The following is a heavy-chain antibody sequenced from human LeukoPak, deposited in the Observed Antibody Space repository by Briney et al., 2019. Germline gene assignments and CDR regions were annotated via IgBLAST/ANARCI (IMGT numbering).Heavy chain of an antibody. Sequence: PSETLSLTCTVSGGSMRSYYWSWIRQPPGKGLELIGYVYYSGTANYNPSLERRVTILVDKSKNQFSLNLSSVTAADTAVYYCARTKSGWYYSDYWGQGTLVSVSS. CDR2: VYYSGTA. J-gene: IGHJ4*02. V-gene: IGHV4-59*08. CDR3: ARTKSGWYYSDY. CDR1: GGSMRSYY. D-gene: IGHD6-19*01.